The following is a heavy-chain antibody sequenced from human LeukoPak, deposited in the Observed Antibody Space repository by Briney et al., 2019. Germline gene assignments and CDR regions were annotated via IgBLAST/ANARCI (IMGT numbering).Heavy chain of an antibody. J-gene: IGHJ4*02. CDR2: INHSGST. CDR3: ARMLSFPYGSGSYNDY. D-gene: IGHD3-10*01. CDR1: GGSFSGYY. V-gene: IGHV4-34*01. Sequence: SETLSLTCAVYGGSFSGYYWSWIRQPPGKGLEWIGEINHSGSTNYNPSLKSRVTISVDTSKNQFSLKLSSVTAADTAVYYCARMLSFPYGSGSYNDYWGQGTLVTVSS.